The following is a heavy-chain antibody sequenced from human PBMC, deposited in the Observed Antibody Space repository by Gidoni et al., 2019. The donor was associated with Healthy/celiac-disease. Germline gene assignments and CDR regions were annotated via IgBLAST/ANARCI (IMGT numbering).Heavy chain of an antibody. Sequence: QVQLVQSGAEVKKPGASVKVSCKASGYTFTGYYMHWVRQAPGQGLEWMGWINPNSGGTNYAQKFQGWVTMTRDTSISTAYMELSRLRSDDTAVYYCAFQEQLGTGVDWFDPWGQGTLVTVSS. CDR3: AFQEQLGTGVDWFDP. CDR2: INPNSGGT. D-gene: IGHD6-6*01. V-gene: IGHV1-2*04. CDR1: GYTFTGYY. J-gene: IGHJ5*02.